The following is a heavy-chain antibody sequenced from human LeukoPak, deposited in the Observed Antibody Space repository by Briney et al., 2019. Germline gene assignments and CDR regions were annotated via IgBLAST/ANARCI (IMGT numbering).Heavy chain of an antibody. Sequence: SETLSLTCTVSGGSISSYYWSWIRQPPGKGLEWIGFIYYSGSTNYNPSLKSRVTISVDTSKNQFSLKLSSVTAADTAVYYCARGTIFGNWFDPWGQGTLVTVSS. V-gene: IGHV4-59*01. J-gene: IGHJ5*02. CDR1: GGSISSYY. CDR2: IYYSGST. CDR3: ARGTIFGNWFDP. D-gene: IGHD3-3*01.